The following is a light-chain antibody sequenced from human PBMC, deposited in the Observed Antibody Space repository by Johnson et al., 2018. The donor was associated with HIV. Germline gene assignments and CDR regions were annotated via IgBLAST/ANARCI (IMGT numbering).Light chain of an antibody. V-gene: IGLV1-51*01. CDR2: DNN. CDR3: GTWASSLSGV. Sequence: QSVLTQPPSVSAAPGQKVTISCSGSSSNIGNNYVSWYQQLPGTAPKLLIYDNNKRPSGIPDRFSGSKSGTSATLGITGLQTGDEADYYCGTWASSLSGVFGPGPNVTVL. J-gene: IGLJ1*01. CDR1: SSNIGNNY.